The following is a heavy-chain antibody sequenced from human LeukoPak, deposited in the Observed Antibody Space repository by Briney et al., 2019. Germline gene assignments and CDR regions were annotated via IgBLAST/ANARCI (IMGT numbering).Heavy chain of an antibody. Sequence: GGSLRLSCAASGFTFSHYWMAWVRQAPGERPEWVANVKQDESSKFYANSVKGRFTISRDNAKNSLYLQMNGLRVEDTALYYCVRDYDGDLDYWGQGTLVTVSS. CDR2: VKQDESSK. D-gene: IGHD4-23*01. J-gene: IGHJ4*02. V-gene: IGHV3-7*01. CDR1: GFTFSHYW. CDR3: VRDYDGDLDY.